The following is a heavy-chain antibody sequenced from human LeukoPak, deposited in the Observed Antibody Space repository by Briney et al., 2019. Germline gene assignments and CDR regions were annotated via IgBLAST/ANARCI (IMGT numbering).Heavy chain of an antibody. CDR1: GYRFTNYC. D-gene: IGHD3-22*01. V-gene: IGHV5-51*01. J-gene: IGHJ4*02. CDR3: ATLHYYYDSHGPFDY. CDR2: IYPGDSDT. Sequence: GESLQISCKGSGYRFTNYCIGWVRQMPGKGLEWMGIIYPGDSDTRYSPSFQGQVTILVDKSINTAYLQWSSLMATDTAMYYCATLHYYYDSHGPFDYWGQGTLVTVSS.